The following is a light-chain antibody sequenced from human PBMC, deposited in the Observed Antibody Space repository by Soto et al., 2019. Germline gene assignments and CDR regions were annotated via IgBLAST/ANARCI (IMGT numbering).Light chain of an antibody. CDR1: QSVSSN. Sequence: EIVMTQSPATLSVSPGERATLSCRASQSVSSNLAWYQQKPGQGPRLLIYGASTRATGIPARFSGSGSGTEFPPTNASLQSEDFAVYYCKQYNHGPPMSIFGQGTKLEIK. CDR3: KQYNHGPPMSI. V-gene: IGKV3-15*01. CDR2: GAS. J-gene: IGKJ2*01.